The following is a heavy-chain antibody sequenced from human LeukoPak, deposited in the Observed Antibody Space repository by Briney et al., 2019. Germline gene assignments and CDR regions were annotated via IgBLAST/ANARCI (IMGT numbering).Heavy chain of an antibody. J-gene: IGHJ6*02. Sequence: GRSLRLSCAASGFTFSSYAMSWVRQAPGKGLEWVSSISGSGDSTYYTDSVKGRFTISRDNSKNTLYLLVNSLRAEDTALYYCARDPPSRVRGSYGMDVWGQGTTVTVSS. CDR1: GFTFSSYA. CDR3: ARDPPSRVRGSYGMDV. V-gene: IGHV3-23*01. D-gene: IGHD3-10*01. CDR2: ISGSGDST.